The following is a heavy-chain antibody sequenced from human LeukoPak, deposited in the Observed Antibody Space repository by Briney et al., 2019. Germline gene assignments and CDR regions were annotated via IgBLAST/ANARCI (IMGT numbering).Heavy chain of an antibody. CDR2: INPNSGGT. J-gene: IGHJ4*02. D-gene: IGHD6-13*01. CDR3: ARSTSGWSSSSWYECFDY. CDR1: GYTFTSYG. V-gene: IGHV1-2*02. Sequence: GASVKVSCKASGYTFTSYGISWVRQAPGQGLEWMGWINPNSGGTNYAQKFQGRVTMTRDTSISTAYMELSRLRSDDTAVYYCARSTSGWSSSSWYECFDYWGQGTLVTVSS.